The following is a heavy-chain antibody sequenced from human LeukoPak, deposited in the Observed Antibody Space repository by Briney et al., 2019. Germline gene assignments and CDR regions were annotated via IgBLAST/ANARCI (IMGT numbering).Heavy chain of an antibody. J-gene: IGHJ6*04. CDR2: INAGNGNT. CDR1: GYTFTIYA. D-gene: IGHD3-9*01. Sequence: ASVKVSFKASGYTFTIYAMHWVRQAPGQRREWMGWINAGNGNTKYSQKFQGRVTITRDTSASTAYMELSSLRSEDTAVYYCARELGDILTGYTAPYYYYGMDVWGKGTTVTVSS. CDR3: ARELGDILTGYTAPYYYYGMDV. V-gene: IGHV1-3*01.